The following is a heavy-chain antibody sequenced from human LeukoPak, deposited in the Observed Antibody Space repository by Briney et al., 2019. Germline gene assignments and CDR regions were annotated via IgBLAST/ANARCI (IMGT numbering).Heavy chain of an antibody. J-gene: IGHJ3*02. CDR3: AKGGSYQILYDAFDI. Sequence: GGSLRLSCAASGFTFSSYWMSWVRQAPGKGLEWVANIKQDGSEKYYVDSAKGRFTISRDNAKNSLYLQMNSLRAEDTAVYYCAKGGSYQILYDAFDIWGQGTMVTVSS. CDR2: IKQDGSEK. V-gene: IGHV3-7*01. D-gene: IGHD2-15*01. CDR1: GFTFSSYW.